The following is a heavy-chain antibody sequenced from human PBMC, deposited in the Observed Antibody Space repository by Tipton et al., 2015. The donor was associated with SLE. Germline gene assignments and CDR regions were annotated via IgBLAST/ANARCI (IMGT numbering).Heavy chain of an antibody. D-gene: IGHD6-19*01. CDR2: IYYSGST. Sequence: TLSLTCTVSGGSISSHYWSWIRLPPGKGLEWIGYIYYSGSTNYNPSLKSRVTISVDTSKNQFSLKLSSVTAADTAVYYCARFPIAVAGRDYYYGMDVWGQGTTVTVSS. J-gene: IGHJ6*02. CDR1: GGSISSHY. CDR3: ARFPIAVAGRDYYYGMDV. V-gene: IGHV4-59*11.